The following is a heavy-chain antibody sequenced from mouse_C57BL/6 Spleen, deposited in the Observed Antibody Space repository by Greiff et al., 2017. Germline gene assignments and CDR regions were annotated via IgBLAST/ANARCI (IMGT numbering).Heavy chain of an antibody. CDR2: INPNDGGT. J-gene: IGHJ2*01. Sequence: VQLQQSGPELVKPGASVKIPCKASGYTFTDYNMDWVKQSHGKSLEWIGDINPNDGGTIYNQKFKGKATLTVDKSSSTAYMELRSLTSEDTAVXYCARSYGSSWPFDYWGQGTTLTVSS. CDR1: GYTFTDYN. D-gene: IGHD1-1*01. V-gene: IGHV1-18*01. CDR3: ARSYGSSWPFDY.